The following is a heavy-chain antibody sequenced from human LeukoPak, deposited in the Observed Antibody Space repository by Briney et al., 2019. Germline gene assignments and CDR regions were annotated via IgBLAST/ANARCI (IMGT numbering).Heavy chain of an antibody. V-gene: IGHV3-30-3*01. Sequence: GRSLRLSCAASGFTFSSHALHWVRQAPGKGLEWVAVISYDGSNKYYADSVKGRFTISRDNSKNTLYLQMNSLRAEDTAVYYCARDEKYSNYYFDYWGQGTLVTVSS. J-gene: IGHJ4*02. D-gene: IGHD4-11*01. CDR1: GFTFSSHA. CDR2: ISYDGSNK. CDR3: ARDEKYSNYYFDY.